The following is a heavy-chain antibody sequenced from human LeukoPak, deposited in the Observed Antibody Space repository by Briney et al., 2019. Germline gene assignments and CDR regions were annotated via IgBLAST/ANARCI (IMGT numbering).Heavy chain of an antibody. V-gene: IGHV5-51*01. J-gene: IGHJ3*02. D-gene: IGHD6-25*01. CDR2: IYPGDSDT. CDR3: GRIPAAGSLKGAFDI. CDR1: GYSFTNYW. Sequence: GESLKISCKGSGYSFTNYWIGWVRQMPGKGLEWMGIIYPGDSDTTYSPSFQGQVAISADKSISTAYLQWSSLKASDTAMYYCGRIPAAGSLKGAFDIWGQGTMVTVSS.